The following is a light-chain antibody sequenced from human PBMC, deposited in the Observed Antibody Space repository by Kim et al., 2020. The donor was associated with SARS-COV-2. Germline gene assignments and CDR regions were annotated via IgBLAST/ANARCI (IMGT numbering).Light chain of an antibody. CDR1: SSNMGNNY. V-gene: IGLV1-51*01. J-gene: IGLJ2*01. Sequence: GQKGTSSCSVSSSNMGNNYVSWYQQLPGTAPKLLIYDNNKRPSGIPDRFSGSKSGTSATLGITGLQTGDEADYYCGTWDSSLSAVVFGGGTQLTVL. CDR2: DNN. CDR3: GTWDSSLSAVV.